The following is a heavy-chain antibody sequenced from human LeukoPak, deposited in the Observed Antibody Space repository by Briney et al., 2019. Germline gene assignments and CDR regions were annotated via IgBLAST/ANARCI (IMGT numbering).Heavy chain of an antibody. J-gene: IGHJ5*01. CDR1: GFTFSTYA. CDR3: AKDRPNYYGSNGHYYRRDGDS. V-gene: IGHV3-23*01. CDR2: ISSRGELT. Sequence: GGSLRLSCAASGFTFSTYAMSWVRQAPGKGLEWVSSISSRGELTFHADSVEGRFTISRDNSKNTLYLQMSSLRAEDTAIYYCAKDRPNYYGSNGHYYRRDGDSWGQGTLVTVS. D-gene: IGHD3-22*01.